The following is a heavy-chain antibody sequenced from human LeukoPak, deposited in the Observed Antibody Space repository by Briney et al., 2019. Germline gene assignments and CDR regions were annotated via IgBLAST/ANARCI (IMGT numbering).Heavy chain of an antibody. CDR3: ARVGSSGWYFSDY. D-gene: IGHD6-19*01. J-gene: IGHJ4*02. CDR2: INPNSGGT. V-gene: IGHV1-2*02. CDR1: GYTFSNYA. Sequence: ASVKVSCKASGYTFSNYAIHWVRQAPGQGLEWMGWINPNSGGTNYAQKFQGRVTMTRDTSISTAYMELSRLGSDDTAVYYCARVGSSGWYFSDYWGQGTLVTVSS.